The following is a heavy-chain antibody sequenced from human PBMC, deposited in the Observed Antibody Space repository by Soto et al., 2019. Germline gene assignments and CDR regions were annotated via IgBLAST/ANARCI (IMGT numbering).Heavy chain of an antibody. J-gene: IGHJ4*02. CDR1: GYTFTSYY. D-gene: IGHD6-6*01. CDR2: IIPILGIA. V-gene: IGHV1-69*04. Sequence: GASVKVSCKASGYTFTSYYIHCVRQAPGQGLEWMGRIIPILGIANYAQKFQGRVTITADKSTSTAYMELSSLRSEDTAVYYCAREGLETPRPYYFDYWGQGTLVTVSS. CDR3: AREGLETPRPYYFDY.